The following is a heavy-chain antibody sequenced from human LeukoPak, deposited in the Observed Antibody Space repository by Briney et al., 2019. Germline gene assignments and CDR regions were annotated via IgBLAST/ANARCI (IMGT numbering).Heavy chain of an antibody. CDR2: FYYNGDT. J-gene: IGHJ3*02. D-gene: IGHD6-19*01. CDR1: GGSISSYY. CDR3: ARELGSGFDI. Sequence: KASETLSLTCTVSGGSISSYYWSWIRQSPRKGLEWIGYFYYNGDTKYNPSLKSRVVISADTSQSQLSLMLRSVTAPDTALYYCARELGSGFDIWGQGIMVIVSS. V-gene: IGHV4-59*01.